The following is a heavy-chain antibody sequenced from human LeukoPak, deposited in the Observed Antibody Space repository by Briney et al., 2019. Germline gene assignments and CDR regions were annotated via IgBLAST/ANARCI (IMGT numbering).Heavy chain of an antibody. V-gene: IGHV4-39*01. CDR2: IYYSGST. Sequence: SETLSLTCTVSGGSISSRSYYWGWIRQPPGKGLVWIGSIYYSGSTYYNPSLNSRVTISVDTSKNQFSLKLSSVNAADTAVYYCARQGTSYSNYGYWGQGTLVTVSS. J-gene: IGHJ4*02. CDR1: GGSISSRSYY. D-gene: IGHD4-11*01. CDR3: ARQGTSYSNYGY.